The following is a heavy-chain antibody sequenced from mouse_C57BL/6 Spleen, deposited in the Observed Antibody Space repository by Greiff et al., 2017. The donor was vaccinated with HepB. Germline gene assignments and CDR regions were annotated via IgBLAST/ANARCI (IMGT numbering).Heavy chain of an antibody. V-gene: IGHV1-50*01. Sequence: QVQLQQPGAELVKPGASVKLSCKASGYTFTSYWMQWVKQRPGQGLEWIGEIDPSDSYTNYNQKFKGKATLTVDTSSSTAYMQLSSLTSEDSAVYYCARDLWFAYGGQGTLVTVSA. CDR1: GYTFTSYW. CDR3: ARDLWFAY. CDR2: IDPSDSYT. J-gene: IGHJ3*01.